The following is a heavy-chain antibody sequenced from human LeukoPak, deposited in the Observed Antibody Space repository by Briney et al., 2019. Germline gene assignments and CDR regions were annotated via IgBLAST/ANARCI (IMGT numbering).Heavy chain of an antibody. Sequence: GGSLRLSRAASGFTFSSYGMHWVRQAPGKGLEWVAFIRYDGSNKYYADSVKGRFTISRDNSKNTLYLQMNSLRAEDTAVYYCAKGAWIQLWTPSDYWGQGTLVTVSS. CDR2: IRYDGSNK. CDR1: GFTFSSYG. CDR3: AKGAWIQLWTPSDY. D-gene: IGHD5-18*01. J-gene: IGHJ4*02. V-gene: IGHV3-30*02.